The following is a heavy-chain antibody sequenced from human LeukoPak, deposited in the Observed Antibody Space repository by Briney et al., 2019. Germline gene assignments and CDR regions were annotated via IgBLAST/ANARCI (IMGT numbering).Heavy chain of an antibody. V-gene: IGHV1-46*01. CDR3: ARGSGSFPVDY. D-gene: IGHD3-10*01. CDR2: INPSGGST. J-gene: IGHJ4*02. Sequence: GASVKVSCKASGYTFTSYYMHWVRQAPGQGLEWMGIINPSGGSTSYAQKFQGRVTITADESTSTAYMELSSLRSEDTAVYYCARGSGSFPVDYWGQGTLVTVSS. CDR1: GYTFTSYY.